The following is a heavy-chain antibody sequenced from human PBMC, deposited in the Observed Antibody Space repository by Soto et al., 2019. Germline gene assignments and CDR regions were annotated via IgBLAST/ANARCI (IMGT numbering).Heavy chain of an antibody. CDR1: GYIFTAYG. Sequence: GASVKVSCKASGYIFTAYGVSWVRQAPGQGLEWMGWISPYSGDRSYAQKLQDRVTMTTGTSTTTAYMELRSLSSDDTAVYFCAIQLTDALDIWGQGTMVTVS. D-gene: IGHD3-9*01. J-gene: IGHJ3*02. CDR2: ISPYSGDR. V-gene: IGHV1-18*01. CDR3: AIQLTDALDI.